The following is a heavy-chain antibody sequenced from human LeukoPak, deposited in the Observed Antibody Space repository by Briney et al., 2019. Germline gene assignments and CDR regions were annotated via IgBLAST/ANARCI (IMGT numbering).Heavy chain of an antibody. CDR3: ARHSSSSPYFHY. J-gene: IGHJ4*02. V-gene: IGHV4-59*01. CDR2: IFYSGST. D-gene: IGHD6-6*01. CDR1: GGSITSYY. Sequence: SETLSLTCTVSGGSITSYYWSWIRQPPGKGLEWVGFIFYSGSTNYNPSLKSRVTMSVDTSKNQFSLQLSSVTAADTAVYYCARHSSSSPYFHYWGQGALVTVS.